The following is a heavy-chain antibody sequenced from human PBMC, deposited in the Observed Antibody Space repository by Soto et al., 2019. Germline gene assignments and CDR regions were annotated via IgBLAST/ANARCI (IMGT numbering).Heavy chain of an antibody. D-gene: IGHD3-10*01. J-gene: IGHJ3*02. CDR1: GFTFDDYA. V-gene: IGHV3-9*01. CDR3: AKGRGGSKKDGFDI. Sequence: EVQVVESGGGLVQPGMSLRLSCAGSGFTFDDYAMHWVRQAPGKGLEWVSSISWNSGSIGYADSVKGRFTISRDKAKKSLYLKMNSLRAEDTDLYYCAKGRGGSKKDGFDILGQGTMVTGSS. CDR2: ISWNSGSI.